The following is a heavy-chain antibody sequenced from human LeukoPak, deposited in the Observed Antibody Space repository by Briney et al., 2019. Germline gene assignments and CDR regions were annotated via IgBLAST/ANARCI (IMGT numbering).Heavy chain of an antibody. J-gene: IGHJ3*02. CDR2: ISGGGGRT. Sequence: PGGSLRLSCAASGFTFSSYVMSWVRQAPGKGLEWVSAISGGGGRTYYAGSVKGRFTISRDNSKNTLYLQMNSLRAEDTAVYYCAKGTGYCDSSGYDPFDIWGQGTMVTVSS. D-gene: IGHD3-22*01. V-gene: IGHV3-23*01. CDR1: GFTFSSYV. CDR3: AKGTGYCDSSGYDPFDI.